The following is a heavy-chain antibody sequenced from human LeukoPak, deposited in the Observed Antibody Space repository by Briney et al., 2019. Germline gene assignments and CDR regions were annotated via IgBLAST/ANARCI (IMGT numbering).Heavy chain of an antibody. Sequence: GGSLRLSCAAPGFTFSNYAMSWVRQAPGKGLEWVSTISGSGGSTYHADSVKGRFTISRDNSKNTLYLQMNSLRAEDTAVYYCAKGYSDSSGWSIIFDYWGQGTLVTVSS. D-gene: IGHD6-19*01. J-gene: IGHJ4*02. V-gene: IGHV3-23*01. CDR1: GFTFSNYA. CDR2: ISGSGGST. CDR3: AKGYSDSSGWSIIFDY.